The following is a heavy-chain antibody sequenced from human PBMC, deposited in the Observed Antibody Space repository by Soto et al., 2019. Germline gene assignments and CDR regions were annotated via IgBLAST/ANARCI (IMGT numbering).Heavy chain of an antibody. J-gene: IGHJ6*02. CDR3: ANSPIGHYHYDMAV. CDR2: ISYDGSNE. V-gene: IGHV3-30*18. Sequence: QVQLVESGGGVVQPGRSLRLSCAASGITFRTYGMHWVRQALGKGLEWVAVISYDGSNEYYADSVKGRFTISRDNSKNTLYLQMDSLRDDDTAVYYCANSPIGHYHYDMAVWGQGTTVTVSS. CDR1: GITFRTYG.